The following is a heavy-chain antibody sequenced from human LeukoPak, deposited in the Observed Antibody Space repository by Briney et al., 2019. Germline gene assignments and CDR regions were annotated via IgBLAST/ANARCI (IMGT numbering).Heavy chain of an antibody. CDR1: GFTFSSYA. CDR2: ISGSGGST. CDR3: ARNYPLIAVAGTGPDY. V-gene: IGHV3-23*01. Sequence: PGGSLRLSCAASGFTFSSYAMSWVRQAPGKGLEWVSAISGSGGSTYYADSVKGRFTISRDNAKNSLYLQMNSLRAEDTAVYYCARNYPLIAVAGTGPDYWGQGTLVTVSS. D-gene: IGHD6-19*01. J-gene: IGHJ4*02.